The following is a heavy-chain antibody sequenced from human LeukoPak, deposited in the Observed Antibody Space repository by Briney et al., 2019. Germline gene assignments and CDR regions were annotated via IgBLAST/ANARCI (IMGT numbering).Heavy chain of an antibody. J-gene: IGHJ5*02. CDR1: GFTFSSYG. CDR3: AGVRLGYSYGPPQNNWFDP. CDR2: ISGSGGST. V-gene: IGHV3-23*01. D-gene: IGHD5-18*01. Sequence: GGSLRLSCAASGFTFSSYGMSWVRQAPGKGLEWVSAISGSGGSTYYADSVKGRFTISRDNSKNTLYLQMNSLRAEDTAVYYCAGVRLGYSYGPPQNNWFDPWGQGTLVTVSS.